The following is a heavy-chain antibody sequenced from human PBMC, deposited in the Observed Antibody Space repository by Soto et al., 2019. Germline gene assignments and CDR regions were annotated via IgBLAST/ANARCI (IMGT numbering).Heavy chain of an antibody. CDR1: GFTFSSYA. Sequence: GGSLRLSCAASGFTFSSYAMHWVRQAPGKGLEWVAVISYDGSNKYYADSVKGRFTISRDNSKNTLYLQMNSLRAEDTAVYYCARARRRGDSSGYYPYWGQGT. J-gene: IGHJ4*02. V-gene: IGHV3-30-3*01. D-gene: IGHD3-22*01. CDR3: ARARRRGDSSGYYPY. CDR2: ISYDGSNK.